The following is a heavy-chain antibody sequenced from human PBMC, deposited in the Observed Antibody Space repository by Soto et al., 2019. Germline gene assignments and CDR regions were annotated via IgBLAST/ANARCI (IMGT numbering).Heavy chain of an antibody. CDR2: IIPIFGTA. CDR3: ARPEGSSSWLSSYYYGRDG. Sequence: QVQLVQSGAEVKKPGSSVKVSCKASGGTFSSYAISWVRQAPGQGLEWMGGIIPIFGTANYAQKFQGRGTITADESTSTAYMELSSLRPEDTAEYYCARPEGSSSWLSSYYYGRDGWGQGTTVTVSS. D-gene: IGHD6-13*01. J-gene: IGHJ6*02. CDR1: GGTFSSYA. V-gene: IGHV1-69*01.